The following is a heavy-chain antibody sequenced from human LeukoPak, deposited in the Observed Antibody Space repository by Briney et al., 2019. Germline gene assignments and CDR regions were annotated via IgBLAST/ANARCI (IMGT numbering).Heavy chain of an antibody. CDR1: EFTFSTYW. CDR3: AREWDLPGAYYMDV. CDR2: ISRDGSNT. V-gene: IGHV3-74*01. Sequence: GGSLRLSCAASEFTFSTYWMHCVRQAPGKGLVWVSRISRDGSNTFYADSAKGRFTISRDNAKNTLYLQMNSLRGDDTAVYYCAREWDLPGAYYMDVWGKGTTVTVSS. D-gene: IGHD1-26*01. J-gene: IGHJ6*03.